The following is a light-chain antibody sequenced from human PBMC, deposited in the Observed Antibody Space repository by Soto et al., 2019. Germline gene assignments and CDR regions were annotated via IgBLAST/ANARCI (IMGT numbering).Light chain of an antibody. V-gene: IGLV1-47*02. Sequence: QSVLTQPPSVSGAPGQRVTISCIGGSSNIGAGYEVHWYQQLPGTVPKLLIYSNNQRPSGVPDRFSGSKSGTSASLAISGLRSEDEADYYCAAWDDSLRGVFGGGTKLTVL. CDR2: SNN. CDR3: AAWDDSLRGV. J-gene: IGLJ3*02. CDR1: SSNIGAGYE.